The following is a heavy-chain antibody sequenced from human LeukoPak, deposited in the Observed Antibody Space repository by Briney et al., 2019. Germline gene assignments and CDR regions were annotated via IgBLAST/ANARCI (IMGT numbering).Heavy chain of an antibody. D-gene: IGHD2-2*01. Sequence: SETLSLTCTVSGGSISSSSYYWGWIRQPPGKGLEWIGSIYYSGSTYYNPSLKSRVTISVDTSKNQFSLKLSSVTAADTAVYYCARGLSEPVVPAARGYYYYMDVWGKGTTVTVSS. CDR1: GGSISSSSYY. V-gene: IGHV4-39*07. CDR3: ARGLSEPVVPAARGYYYYMDV. CDR2: IYYSGST. J-gene: IGHJ6*03.